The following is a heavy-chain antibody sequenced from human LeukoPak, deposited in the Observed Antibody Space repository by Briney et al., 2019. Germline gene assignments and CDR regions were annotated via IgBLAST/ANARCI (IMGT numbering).Heavy chain of an antibody. J-gene: IGHJ4*03. Sequence: PAETLSLMCGVSGMSLYGYFWSWIRQPPGKGLEWIGEISQSGSTNYNPSLKSRVTILLDTSKNHFSVRLSSVAAADTAVYYCARAYYSTSWYGVWGQGTLVTVSS. CDR3: ARAYYSTSWYGV. CDR2: ISQSGST. V-gene: IGHV4-34*01. D-gene: IGHD2-2*01. CDR1: GMSLYGYF.